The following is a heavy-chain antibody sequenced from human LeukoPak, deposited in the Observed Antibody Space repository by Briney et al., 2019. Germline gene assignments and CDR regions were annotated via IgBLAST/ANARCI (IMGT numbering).Heavy chain of an antibody. CDR3: ASVLGRNWFDP. V-gene: IGHV4-59*01. J-gene: IGHJ5*02. Sequence: SETLSLTCTVSGGSISSYYWSWIRQPPGKGLEWIGYIYYSGSTNYNPSLKSRVTISVDTSKNQFSLKLSSVTAADTAVYYCASVLGRNWFDPGGQGTLVTVSS. CDR1: GGSISSYY. D-gene: IGHD1-1*01. CDR2: IYYSGST.